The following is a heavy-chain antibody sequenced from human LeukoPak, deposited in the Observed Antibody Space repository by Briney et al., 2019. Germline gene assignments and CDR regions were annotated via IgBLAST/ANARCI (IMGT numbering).Heavy chain of an antibody. Sequence: SETLSLTCTVSGGSISGYYWTWMRQPAGRGLEWIGRIYSSDSIYSNPSLESRVTTSLDASNNQFSLKLTSVNAADTAVYYCARGTEMTLIAGHHSFDQWGRGTLVSVSS. D-gene: IGHD2-21*01. CDR3: ARGTEMTLIAGHHSFDQ. CDR1: GGSISGYY. J-gene: IGHJ4*02. CDR2: IYSSDSI. V-gene: IGHV4-4*07.